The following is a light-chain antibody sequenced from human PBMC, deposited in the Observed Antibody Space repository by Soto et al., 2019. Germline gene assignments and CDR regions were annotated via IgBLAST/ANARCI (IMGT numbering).Light chain of an antibody. Sequence: QAVVTQPPSVSGAPGQRVTISCTGSSSNVGSGFDVHWYRHLPGTAPKLLIFSDTYRPSGVPDRFSASKSGTSASLAITGLQAEDEADYYCQSYDKSLSGHVVFGGGTKVTVL. CDR1: SSNVGSGFD. V-gene: IGLV1-40*01. CDR3: QSYDKSLSGHVV. CDR2: SDT. J-gene: IGLJ2*01.